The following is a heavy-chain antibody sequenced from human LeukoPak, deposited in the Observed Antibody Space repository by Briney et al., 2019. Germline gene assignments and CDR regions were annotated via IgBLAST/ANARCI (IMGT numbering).Heavy chain of an antibody. Sequence: SETLSLTCTVSGGSISSYYWSWLRQPPGKGLEWIGYIYYSGSTSYNPSLTSRVTISVDTSKNQFSLKLSSVTAADTAVYYCARGYNWFDPWGQGTLVTVSS. CDR1: GGSISSYY. J-gene: IGHJ5*02. CDR3: ARGYNWFDP. V-gene: IGHV4-59*01. CDR2: IYYSGST.